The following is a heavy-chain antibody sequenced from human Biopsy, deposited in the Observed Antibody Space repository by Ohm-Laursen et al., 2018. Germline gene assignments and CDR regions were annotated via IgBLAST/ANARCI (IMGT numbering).Heavy chain of an antibody. CDR1: GFSFSSYG. CDR2: LWYDGTNK. D-gene: IGHD1-1*01. J-gene: IGHJ3*02. Sequence: SLRLSCAASGFSFSSYGMHWVRQAPSKGLEWVAVLWYDGTNKYYADSVKGRFTISRDNSKNTLYLQMNSLRAEDTAMYYCARPTNARAGGAPFDIWGQGTMVTVSS. V-gene: IGHV3-33*01. CDR3: ARPTNARAGGAPFDI.